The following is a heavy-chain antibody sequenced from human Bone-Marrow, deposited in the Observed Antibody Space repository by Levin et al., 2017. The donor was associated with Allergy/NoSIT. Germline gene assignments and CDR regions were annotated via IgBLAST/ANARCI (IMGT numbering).Heavy chain of an antibody. CDR1: GFTFSSYG. Sequence: ETLSLTCAASGFTFSSYGMNWVRQAPGKGLEWVSYISSSRGSIYYADSVKGRFTISRDNAKSSLYLQMNSLRDEDTAVYYCARVVGGEGVPAAKDYWGQGTLVTVSS. V-gene: IGHV3-48*02. CDR3: ARVVGGEGVPAAKDY. J-gene: IGHJ4*02. CDR2: ISSSRGSI. D-gene: IGHD2-2*01.